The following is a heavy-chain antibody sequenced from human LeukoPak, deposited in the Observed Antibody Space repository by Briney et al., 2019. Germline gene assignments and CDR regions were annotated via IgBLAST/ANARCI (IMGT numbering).Heavy chain of an antibody. CDR3: ARGSFYDYVWGSYLNYFDY. CDR1: GGSISSHY. Sequence: PSETLSLTCTVSGGSISSHYWSWIRQPPGKGLEWIGYIYYSGSTNYIPSLKSRVTISVDTSKNQFSLKLSSVTAADTAVYYCARGSFYDYVWGSYLNYFDYWGQGTLVTVSP. D-gene: IGHD3-16*02. V-gene: IGHV4-59*11. J-gene: IGHJ4*02. CDR2: IYYSGST.